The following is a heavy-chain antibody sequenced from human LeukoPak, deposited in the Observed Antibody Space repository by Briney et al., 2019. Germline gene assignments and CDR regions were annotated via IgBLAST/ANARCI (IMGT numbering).Heavy chain of an antibody. J-gene: IGHJ6*03. CDR1: GGTFSSYA. V-gene: IGHV1-69*05. CDR3: ARETSIAARPIHYYYYYMDV. CDR2: IIPIFGTA. Sequence: PGASVKVSCKASGGTFSSYAISWVRQAPGQGLEWMGGIIPIFGTANYAQKFQGRVTITTDESTSTAYMELSSLRSEDTAVYYCARETSIAARPIHYYYYYMDVWGKGTTVTVSS. D-gene: IGHD6-6*01.